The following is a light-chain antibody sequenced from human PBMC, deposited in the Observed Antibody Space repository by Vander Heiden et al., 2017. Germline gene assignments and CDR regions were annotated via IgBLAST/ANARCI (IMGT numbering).Light chain of an antibody. V-gene: IGKV3-11*01. CDR1: QSVHSY. CDR3: QQRDSWPPLT. Sequence: EIVLTQSPATLSLSPGETATLSCRASQSVHSYLGWYQQKPGQAPRLLIRDTSNRATGVPVRFSGSRYGTDFTLTISSREQEDFAVYYCQQRDSWPPLTFGGGSRVEIK. J-gene: IGKJ4*01. CDR2: DTS.